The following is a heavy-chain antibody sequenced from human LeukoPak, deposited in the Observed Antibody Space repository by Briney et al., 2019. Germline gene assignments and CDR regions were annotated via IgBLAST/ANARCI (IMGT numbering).Heavy chain of an antibody. V-gene: IGHV3-30*18. CDR2: ISYDGSNK. J-gene: IGHJ6*02. CDR3: AKDRVAGYYSYGMDV. CDR1: GFTFSSYG. Sequence: GGSLRLSCAASGFTFSSYGMHWVRQAPGKGLEWVAVISYDGSNKYYADSVKGRFTISRDNSKNTLYLQMNSLRAEDTAVYYCAKDRVAGYYSYGMDVWGQGTTVTVSS. D-gene: IGHD6-19*01.